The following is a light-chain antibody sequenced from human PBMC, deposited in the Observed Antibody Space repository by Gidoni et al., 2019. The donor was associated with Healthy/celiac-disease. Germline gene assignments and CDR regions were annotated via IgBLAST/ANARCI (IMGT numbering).Light chain of an antibody. Sequence: DIQMTQSPSSLSASVGDRVTITCRESQSISSDLNWYQQKPGKAPKLLIYAASSLQSGVPSRFSCSGSGTDFTLTISSLQPEDFATYYCQQSYSTPLTFGGGTKVEIK. J-gene: IGKJ4*01. CDR1: QSISSD. CDR3: QQSYSTPLT. V-gene: IGKV1-39*01. CDR2: AAS.